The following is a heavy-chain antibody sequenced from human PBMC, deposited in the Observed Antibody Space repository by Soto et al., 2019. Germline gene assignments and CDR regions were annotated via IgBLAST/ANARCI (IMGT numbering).Heavy chain of an antibody. V-gene: IGHV4-34*01. D-gene: IGHD2-8*01. CDR3: ARGGNVVLMVYAMPPDY. Sequence: LSLTCAVYGGSFSGYYWSWIRQPPGKGLEWIGEINHSGSTNYNPSLKSRVTISVDTSKNQFSLKLSSVTAADTAVYYCARGGNVVLMVYAMPPDYWGQGTLVTVSS. J-gene: IGHJ4*02. CDR2: INHSGST. CDR1: GGSFSGYY.